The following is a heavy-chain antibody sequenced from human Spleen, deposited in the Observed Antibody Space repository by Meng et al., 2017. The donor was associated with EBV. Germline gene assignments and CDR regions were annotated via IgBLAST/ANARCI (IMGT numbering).Heavy chain of an antibody. CDR3: ARLYRNYEVNWFDP. D-gene: IGHD4-11*01. CDR1: GGSVSSGSHS. J-gene: IGHJ5*02. Sequence: QLHLRESGPGQVKLSETRSPACTVSGGSVSSGSHSWSWIRQPPGKGLEWFGYIYYGGITNYNPSLKSRVTISLDTSKDQFSLRLTSVTAADTAVYYCARLYRNYEVNWFDPWGQGTLVTVSS. V-gene: IGHV4-61*01. CDR2: IYYGGIT.